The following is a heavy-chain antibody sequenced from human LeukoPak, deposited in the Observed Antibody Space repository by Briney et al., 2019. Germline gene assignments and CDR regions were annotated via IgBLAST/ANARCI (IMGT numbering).Heavy chain of an antibody. D-gene: IGHD3-22*01. CDR3: ARDRHDDSAYGFDY. CDR2: TYYRSKWYN. V-gene: IGHV6-1*01. Sequence: SQTLSLTCAISGDSVSSNSAAWNWIRQSPLRGLEWLGRTYYRSKWYNDYAGSVKSRITINPDTSKNQLSLHLNSVTPEDTAVYYCARDRHDDSAYGFDYWGQGTLVTVSS. CDR1: GDSVSSNSAA. J-gene: IGHJ4*02.